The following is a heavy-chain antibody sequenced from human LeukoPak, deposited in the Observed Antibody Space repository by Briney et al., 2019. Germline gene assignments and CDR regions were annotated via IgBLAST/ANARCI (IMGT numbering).Heavy chain of an antibody. CDR3: ARGKQYYDILTGYSLTQYYFDY. CDR1: GGSISSSSYY. Sequence: SETLSLTCTVSGGSISSSSYYWGWIRQPPGKGLEWIGYIYYSGSTYYNPSLKSRVTISVDTSKNQFSLKLSSVTAADTAVYYCARGKQYYDILTGYSLTQYYFDYWGQGTLVTVSS. CDR2: IYYSGST. D-gene: IGHD3-9*01. V-gene: IGHV4-30-4*08. J-gene: IGHJ4*02.